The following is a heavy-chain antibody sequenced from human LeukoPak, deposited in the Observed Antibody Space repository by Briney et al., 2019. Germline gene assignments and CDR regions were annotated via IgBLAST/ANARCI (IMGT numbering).Heavy chain of an antibody. CDR2: MYYSGST. V-gene: IGHV4-39*07. J-gene: IGHJ4*02. D-gene: IGHD6-19*01. Sequence: SETLSLTCTVSGGSISSSSYYWGWIRQPPGKGLEWIGSMYYSGSTYYNPSLKSRVTISVDTSKNQFSLKLSSVTAADTAVYYCARGIAVAGQWGRGTLVTVSS. CDR1: GGSISSSSYY. CDR3: ARGIAVAGQ.